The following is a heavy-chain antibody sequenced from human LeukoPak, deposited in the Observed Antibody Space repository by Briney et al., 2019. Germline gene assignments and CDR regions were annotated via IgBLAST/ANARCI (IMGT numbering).Heavy chain of an antibody. CDR3: ATGWFDP. CDR1: GGTFSSYA. V-gene: IGHV1-8*03. D-gene: IGHD1-14*01. Sequence: ASVKVSCKASGGTFSSYAISWVRQAPGQGLEWMGWMNPNSGNTGYAQKFQGRVTITRNTSISTAYMELSSLRSEDTAVYYCATGWFDPWGQGTLVTVSS. J-gene: IGHJ5*02. CDR2: MNPNSGNT.